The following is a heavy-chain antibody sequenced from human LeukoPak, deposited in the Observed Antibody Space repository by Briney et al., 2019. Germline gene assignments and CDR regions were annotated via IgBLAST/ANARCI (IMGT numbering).Heavy chain of an antibody. CDR2: ISAYNGNT. V-gene: IGHV1-18*01. CDR1: GYTFTSYG. J-gene: IGHJ6*03. CDR3: ARVLTGYYRTYYYYYMDV. D-gene: IGHD3-9*01. Sequence: ASVKVTCKASGYTFTSYGISWVRQAPGQGLEWMGWISAYNGNTNYAQKLQGRVTMTTDTSTSTAYMELRSLRSDDTAVYYCARVLTGYYRTYYYYYMDVWGKGTTVTVSS.